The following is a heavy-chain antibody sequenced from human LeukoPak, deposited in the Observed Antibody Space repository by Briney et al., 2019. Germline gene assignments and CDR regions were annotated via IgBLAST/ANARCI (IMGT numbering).Heavy chain of an antibody. V-gene: IGHV3-48*01. D-gene: IGHD3-10*01. J-gene: IGHJ3*02. CDR3: AKLVEPRFFTVRGVIRGDAFDI. Sequence: GGSLRLSCAASGFTFSSYSMNWVRQAPGKELEWVSYISSSSTIYYADSVKGRFTISRDNAKNSLYLQMNSLRAEDTAVYYCAKLVEPRFFTVRGVIRGDAFDIWGLGTMVTVSS. CDR2: ISSSSTI. CDR1: GFTFSSYS.